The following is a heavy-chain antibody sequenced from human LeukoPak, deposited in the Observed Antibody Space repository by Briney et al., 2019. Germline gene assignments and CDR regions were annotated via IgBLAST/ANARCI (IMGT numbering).Heavy chain of an antibody. CDR2: ISYVATNK. CDR1: GFIFSNYA. CDR3: ARGWELQDDYFDF. Sequence: GGSLRLSCAASGFIFSNYAMHWARQAPGKGLEWVAVISYVATNKYYADSVKGRFTISRDNSKNTLFLQMNSLRAEDTAVYYRARGWELQDDYFDFWGQGTLVTVSS. J-gene: IGHJ4*02. D-gene: IGHD1-26*01. V-gene: IGHV3-30*01.